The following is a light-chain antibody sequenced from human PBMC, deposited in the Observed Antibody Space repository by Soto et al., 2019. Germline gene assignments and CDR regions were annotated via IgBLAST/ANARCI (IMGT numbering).Light chain of an antibody. CDR3: QQYGSLPQA. J-gene: IGKJ3*01. Sequence: DLQMTQSPSSLSASVGDRVTITCQASQDISYYLNWYQQKRGKAPTLLIYDASKLQTGVPSRFGGSRSGAHFTFTISSLQPEDIATYYCQQYGSLPQAFGPGTKV. CDR1: QDISYY. V-gene: IGKV1-33*01. CDR2: DAS.